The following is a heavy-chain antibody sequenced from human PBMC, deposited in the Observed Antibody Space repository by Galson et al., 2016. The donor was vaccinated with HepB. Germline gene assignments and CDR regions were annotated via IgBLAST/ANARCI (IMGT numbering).Heavy chain of an antibody. J-gene: IGHJ4*02. CDR1: GFTFSGYS. CDR2: IGSSGPV. Sequence: SLRLSCAASGFTFSGYSMIWVRQTPGKGLEWVSYIGSSGPVYYADSLQGRFTISRDNAKKLLYLQMNSLRDEDTAVYYCARDFDGSFPNLDFWGQGTLVTVSS. V-gene: IGHV3-48*02. D-gene: IGHD5-24*01. CDR3: ARDFDGSFPNLDF.